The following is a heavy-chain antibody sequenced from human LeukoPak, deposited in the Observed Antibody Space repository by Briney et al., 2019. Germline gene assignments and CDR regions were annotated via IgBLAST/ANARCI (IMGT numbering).Heavy chain of an antibody. J-gene: IGHJ4*02. CDR2: ITSRGEST. D-gene: IGHD3-22*01. CDR1: GFTFSIYA. Sequence: GGSLRPSCAASGFTFSIYAMSWVRQAPGKGLQWVPSITSRGESTWYVDSVKGRFTITRDNSENTLYLQMHSLRAEDTAVYYCARDRPNYYGSDGHYYRRDGDYWGRGTLVSVSS. V-gene: IGHV3-23*01. CDR3: ARDRPNYYGSDGHYYRRDGDY.